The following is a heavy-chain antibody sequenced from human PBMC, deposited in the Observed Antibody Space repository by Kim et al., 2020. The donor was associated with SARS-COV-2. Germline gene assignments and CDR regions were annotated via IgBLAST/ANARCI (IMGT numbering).Heavy chain of an antibody. Sequence: GGSLRLSCAPTRFAISDYGFHWVRKAPGKGLEWVAVTSYDGSYNDYAASVKGRFSVSRDKSRNMVYLQMNGLRQEDAAIYYCSISTTGEGMDVWGPGTTV. CDR3: SISTTGEGMDV. CDR2: TSYDGSYN. J-gene: IGHJ6*02. D-gene: IGHD4-17*01. CDR1: RFAISDYG. V-gene: IGHV3-30*03.